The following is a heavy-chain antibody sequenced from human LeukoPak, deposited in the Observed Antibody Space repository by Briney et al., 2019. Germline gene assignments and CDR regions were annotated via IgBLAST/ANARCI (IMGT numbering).Heavy chain of an antibody. CDR1: VYTFTGYY. CDR3: ARTNYDFWSGYFHYYYMDV. CDR2: INPNSGGT. V-gene: IGHV1-2*02. J-gene: IGHJ6*03. D-gene: IGHD3-3*01. Sequence: ASVKVSCKASVYTFTGYYMHWVRQAPGQGLEWMGWINPNSGGTNYAQKFQGRVTMTRDTSISTAYMELGRLRSDDTAVYYCARTNYDFWSGYFHYYYMDVWGKGTTVTVSS.